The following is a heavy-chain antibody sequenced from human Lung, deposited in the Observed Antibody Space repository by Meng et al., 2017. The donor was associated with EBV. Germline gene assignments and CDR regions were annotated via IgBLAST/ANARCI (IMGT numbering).Heavy chain of an antibody. Sequence: GVDVKHPGCSGRVSCQAAAVTFVCYAIRWVRKAPGQGFEWMGAIIPILGIANNEQKFQGRVTITADKSTSTAYMALSSLRSEDTAVYYCARKRLGEMATTPSFDYWGQGTLVTVSS. D-gene: IGHD5-24*01. J-gene: IGHJ4*02. CDR2: IIPILGIA. CDR1: AVTFVCYA. V-gene: IGHV1-69*10. CDR3: ARKRLGEMATTPSFDY.